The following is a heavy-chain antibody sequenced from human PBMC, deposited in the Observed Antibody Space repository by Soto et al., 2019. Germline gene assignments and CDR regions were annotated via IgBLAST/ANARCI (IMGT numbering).Heavy chain of an antibody. CDR2: VYRTGST. V-gene: IGHV4-4*02. CDR1: GGSFTSNNW. J-gene: IGHJ4*02. CDR3: ASRDPGTSVDY. D-gene: IGHD1-7*01. Sequence: SETLSLTCAVSGGSFTSNNWWTWVRQPPGQGLEWIGEVYRTGSTNYNPSLKSRVTISLDKSENQFSLKVTSLTAADTAVYYCASRDPGTSVDYWGQGTLVTVSS.